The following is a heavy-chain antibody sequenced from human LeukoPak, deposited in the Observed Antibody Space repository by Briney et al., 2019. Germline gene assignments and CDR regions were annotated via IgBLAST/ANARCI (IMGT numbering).Heavy chain of an antibody. CDR1: GGSFSGYY. CDR2: IYYSGST. J-gene: IGHJ2*01. V-gene: IGHV4-34*01. Sequence: SETLSLTCAVYGGSFSGYYWSWIRQPPGKGLEWLGGIYYSGSTYYNPSLRSRVTISVDTSKNQFSLKLSSVTAADTAVYYCARRRANWYFDLWGRGTLVTVSS. CDR3: ARRRANWYFDL.